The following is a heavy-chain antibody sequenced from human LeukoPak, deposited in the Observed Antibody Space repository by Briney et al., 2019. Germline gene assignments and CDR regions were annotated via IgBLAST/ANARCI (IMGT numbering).Heavy chain of an antibody. CDR2: INHSGST. D-gene: IGHD2-2*01. Sequence: PSETLSLICAVYGGSFSGYYWSWIRQPPGKGLEWIGEINHSGSTNYNPSLKSRATISVDTSKNQFSLKLSSVTAADTAVYYCARGCIVVVPAAPSYYVHYWGQGTLVTVSS. V-gene: IGHV4-34*01. CDR1: GGSFSGYY. CDR3: ARGCIVVVPAAPSYYVHY. J-gene: IGHJ4*02.